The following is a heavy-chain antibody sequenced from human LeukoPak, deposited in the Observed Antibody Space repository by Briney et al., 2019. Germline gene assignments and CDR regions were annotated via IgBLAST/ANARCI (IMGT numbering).Heavy chain of an antibody. Sequence: GGSLRLSCATSGFTFSNYAMSWVRQAPGKGLEWVSAIRGSGDNTYYGDSVKGRFTISRDNSKNTLYLQMNSLRAEDTAVYYCAKDFTIWSYSYCDNWGQRTVVSVSS. D-gene: IGHD2-2*01. V-gene: IGHV3-23*01. CDR1: GFTFSNYA. CDR2: IRGSGDNT. CDR3: AKDFTIWSYSYCDN. J-gene: IGHJ4*02.